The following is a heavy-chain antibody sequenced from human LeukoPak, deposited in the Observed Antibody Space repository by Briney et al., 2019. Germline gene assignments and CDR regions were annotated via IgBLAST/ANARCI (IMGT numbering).Heavy chain of an antibody. D-gene: IGHD2-2*01. CDR1: GFTFSSYA. J-gene: IGHJ3*02. CDR2: ISGSGGST. CDR3: AKTRYCSSTSCYEDAFDI. V-gene: IGHV3-23*01. Sequence: GGSLRFSCAASGFTFSSYAMSWVRQAPGKGLEWVSAISGSGGSTYYADSVKGRFTISRDNSKNTLYLQMNSLRAEDTAVYYCAKTRYCSSTSCYEDAFDIWGQGTMVTVSS.